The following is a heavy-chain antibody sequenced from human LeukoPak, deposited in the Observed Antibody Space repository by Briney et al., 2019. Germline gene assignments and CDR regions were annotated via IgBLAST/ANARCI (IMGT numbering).Heavy chain of an antibody. D-gene: IGHD6-19*01. CDR3: ATKQWLAPPPDS. V-gene: IGHV3-74*01. CDR2: INTDGTVT. J-gene: IGHJ4*02. CDR1: GFTFSKYC. Sequence: GGPLRLSCAASGFTFSKYCMLWVRQAPGKGLESVSRINTDGTVTTYADSVKGRFTVSRDNADNTMFLQMNSVRDEDTAVYYCATKQWLAPPPDSWGQGTPVTVSS.